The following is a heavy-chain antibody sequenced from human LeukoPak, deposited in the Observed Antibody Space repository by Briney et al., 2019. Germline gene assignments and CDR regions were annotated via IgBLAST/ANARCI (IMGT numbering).Heavy chain of an antibody. CDR1: GFTFSSYA. J-gene: IGHJ4*02. CDR3: GLPAMEYLDY. D-gene: IGHD2-2*01. V-gene: IGHV3-23*01. CDR2: INGGGGGT. Sequence: GGSLRLSCTASGFTFSSYAMNWVRQAPGKGLEWVSAINGGGGGTYYAASVKGRFTIYRDNSKNTLYLQMNSLRAEDTAVYYCGLPAMEYLDYWGQGTLVTVSS.